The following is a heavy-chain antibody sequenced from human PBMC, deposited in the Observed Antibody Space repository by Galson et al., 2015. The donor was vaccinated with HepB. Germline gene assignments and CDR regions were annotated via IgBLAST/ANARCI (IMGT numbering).Heavy chain of an antibody. CDR2: IYYTGST. D-gene: IGHD3-9*01. CDR3: ARANVLTALDY. J-gene: IGHJ4*02. CDR1: GGSISSYY. V-gene: IGHV4-59*01. Sequence: ETLSLTCTVSGGSISSYYWSWIRQPPGKGLEWIGYIYYTGSTTYNLSLKSRVTMSVDTSKNQFSLKLSSVTAADTAVYYCARANVLTALDYWGQGTLVTVPS.